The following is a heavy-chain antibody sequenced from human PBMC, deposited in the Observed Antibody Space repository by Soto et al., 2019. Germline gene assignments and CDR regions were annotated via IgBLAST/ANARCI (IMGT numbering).Heavy chain of an antibody. CDR3: ARVTGTAGYYYGMDV. CDR2: INTGNGNS. D-gene: IGHD1-20*01. V-gene: IGHV1-3*04. Sequence: QVQLVQSGAEVKKPGASVKVSCKASGYTFTTYAMHWVRQAPGQRREWMGWINTGNGNSKYSQKLQGRVTITRDRSASTAYMELSSLRSEDTAVYFCARVTGTAGYYYGMDVWGQGATVTVSS. J-gene: IGHJ6*02. CDR1: GYTFTTYA.